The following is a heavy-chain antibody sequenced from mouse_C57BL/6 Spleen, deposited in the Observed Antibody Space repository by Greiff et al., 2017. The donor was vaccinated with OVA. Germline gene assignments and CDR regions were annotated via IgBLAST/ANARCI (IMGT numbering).Heavy chain of an antibody. CDR1: GYTFTDYE. J-gene: IGHJ1*03. V-gene: IGHV1-15*01. D-gene: IGHD4-1*02. CDR2: IDPETGGT. CDR3: TRQLGDWYFDV. Sequence: QVQLQQSGAELVRPGASVTLSCKASGYTFTDYEMHWVKQTPVHGLEWIGAIDPETGGTAYNQKFKGKAILTADKSSSTAYMELRSLTSEDSAVYYCTRQLGDWYFDVWGTGTTVTVSS.